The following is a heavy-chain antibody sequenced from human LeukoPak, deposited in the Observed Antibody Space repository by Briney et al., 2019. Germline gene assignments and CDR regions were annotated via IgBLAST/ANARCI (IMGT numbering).Heavy chain of an antibody. CDR1: GFTFSSCA. CDR3: ARVVLLWFGGNYFDY. Sequence: GGSLRLSCAASGFTFSSCAMNWVRQAPGKGLEWVANIKQDGSEKYYVDSVKGRFTISRDNAKNSLYLQMNSLRAEDTAVYYCARVVLLWFGGNYFDYWGQGTLVTVSS. CDR2: IKQDGSEK. J-gene: IGHJ4*02. D-gene: IGHD3-10*01. V-gene: IGHV3-7*01.